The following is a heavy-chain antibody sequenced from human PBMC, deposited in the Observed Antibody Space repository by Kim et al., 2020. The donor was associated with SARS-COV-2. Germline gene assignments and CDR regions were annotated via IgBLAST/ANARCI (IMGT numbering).Heavy chain of an antibody. D-gene: IGHD6-19*01. CDR2: ISGSGQST. CDR1: GFTFNTFG. V-gene: IGHV3-23*01. J-gene: IGHJ4*02. CDR3: AKRRTTGWLREDFDF. Sequence: GGSLRLSCVASGFTFNTFGMSWVRQSPGKGLEWVSVISGSGQSTYYLDSVKGRFTVSRDNSKNTVYLHMTGLTAGDTAIYYCAKRRTTGWLREDFDFWGQGTLVTVSS.